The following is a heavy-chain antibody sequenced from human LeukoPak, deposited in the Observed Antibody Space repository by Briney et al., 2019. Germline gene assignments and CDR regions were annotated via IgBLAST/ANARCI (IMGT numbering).Heavy chain of an antibody. J-gene: IGHJ4*02. CDR1: GYTFTNYG. CDR2: ISASNGDT. D-gene: IGHD4-17*01. CDR3: ARDIGHYGEDY. V-gene: IGHV1-18*01. Sequence: ASVKVSCKASGYTFTNYGITWVRQAPGQGLEWMGWISASNGDTHYSEKFQDRITVTTDTSTSTAYMELSSLRSEDTAVYYCARDIGHYGEDYWGQGTLVTVSS.